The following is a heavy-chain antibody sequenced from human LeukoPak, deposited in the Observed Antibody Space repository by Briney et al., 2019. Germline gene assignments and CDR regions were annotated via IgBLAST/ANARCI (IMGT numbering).Heavy chain of an antibody. J-gene: IGHJ3*02. CDR3: AKERASRGADAFDI. Sequence: GRSLRLSCAASGFTFTNYGMHWVRQAPGKGLEWVAIISFDGRIEYYVDSVKGRFTISRDKSKNTLYLQMNSLRPEDTAVYYCAKERASRGADAFDIWGQGTMVTVSS. CDR2: ISFDGRIE. CDR1: GFTFTNYG. V-gene: IGHV3-30*18. D-gene: IGHD3-16*01.